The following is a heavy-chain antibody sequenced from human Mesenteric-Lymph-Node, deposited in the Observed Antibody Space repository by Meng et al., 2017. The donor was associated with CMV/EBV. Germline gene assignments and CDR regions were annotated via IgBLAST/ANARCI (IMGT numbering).Heavy chain of an antibody. CDR3: ARWGVVDAFDI. D-gene: IGHD2-2*01. J-gene: IGHJ3*02. CDR1: GGSVTTNTYY. V-gene: IGHV4-61*01. CDR2: IHHSGRT. Sequence: GSLRLSCTVSGGSVTTNTYYWNWIRQPPGKGLEWIGYIHHSGRTTQNPSLDSRVTMSVDASKNQISLRLRSVTAADTAIYYCARWGVVDAFDIWGQGTMVTVSS.